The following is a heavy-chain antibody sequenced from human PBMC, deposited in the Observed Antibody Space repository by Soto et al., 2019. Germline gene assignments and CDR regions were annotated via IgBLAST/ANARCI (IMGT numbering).Heavy chain of an antibody. CDR1: GGSISSSVYY. CDR2: ISYSGST. D-gene: IGHD5-12*01. CDR3: AKHAYSANSFDP. Sequence: SETLSLTCTVSGGSISSSVYYWGWIRQPPGKGLEWIGSISYSGSTYYNPSLKSRVTISADMSKNQFSLKLTSVTAADTAVYYFAKHAYSANSFDPWGQGTLVTVSS. V-gene: IGHV4-39*01. J-gene: IGHJ5*02.